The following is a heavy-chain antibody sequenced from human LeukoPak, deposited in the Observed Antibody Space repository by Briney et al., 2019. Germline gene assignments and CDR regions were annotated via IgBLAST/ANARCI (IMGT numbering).Heavy chain of an antibody. CDR2: IYYSGST. CDR3: ARHRGTSGWYENPFDY. J-gene: IGHJ4*02. Sequence: PSETLSLTCTVSGGSISSYYWSWIRQPPGKGLEWIGYIYYSGSTNYNPSLKSRVTISVDTSMNQFSLKLSSVTAADTAVYYCARHRGTSGWYENPFDYWGQGTLVTVSS. V-gene: IGHV4-59*08. D-gene: IGHD6-19*01. CDR1: GGSISSYY.